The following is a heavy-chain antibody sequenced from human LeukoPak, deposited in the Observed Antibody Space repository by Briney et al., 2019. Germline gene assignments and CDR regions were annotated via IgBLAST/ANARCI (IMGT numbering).Heavy chain of an antibody. Sequence: AGGSLRLSCAASGFTLRTYGMNWVRQAPGKGLEWVSSISGSGDTTYYANSVKGRFTISRENSKNTLYLEMSSLRVEDTALYYCAKDKSAWLEYNWFDPWGQGTLVTVSS. CDR1: GFTLRTYG. J-gene: IGHJ5*02. V-gene: IGHV3-23*01. CDR2: ISGSGDTT. CDR3: AKDKSAWLEYNWFDP. D-gene: IGHD6-19*01.